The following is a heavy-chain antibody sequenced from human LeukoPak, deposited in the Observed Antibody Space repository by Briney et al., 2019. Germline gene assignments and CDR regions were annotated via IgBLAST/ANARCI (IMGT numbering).Heavy chain of an antibody. CDR1: GFTFSSYA. CDR2: ISYDGSNK. Sequence: PGGSLRLSCAASGFTFSSYAMHWVRQAPGKGLEWVAVISYDGSNKYYADSVKGRFTISRNNSKNTLYLQMNSLRAECTAVYYCARDHFDYGDYNWFDPWGQGTLVTVSS. CDR3: ARDHFDYGDYNWFDP. J-gene: IGHJ5*02. D-gene: IGHD4-17*01. V-gene: IGHV3-30-3*01.